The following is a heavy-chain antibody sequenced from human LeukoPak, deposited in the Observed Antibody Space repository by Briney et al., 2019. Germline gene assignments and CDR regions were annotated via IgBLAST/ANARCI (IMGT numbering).Heavy chain of an antibody. CDR2: INPNSGGT. CDR3: ARDPPRSIAVAGSGQDY. J-gene: IGHJ4*02. D-gene: IGHD6-19*01. CDR1: GYTFTGYY. Sequence: ASVKVSCKASGYTFTGYYMHWVRQAPGQGLEWMGWINPNSGGTNYAQKFQGRVTMTRDTSISTAYMGLSRLRSDDTGVYYCARDPPRSIAVAGSGQDYWGQGTLVTVSS. V-gene: IGHV1-2*02.